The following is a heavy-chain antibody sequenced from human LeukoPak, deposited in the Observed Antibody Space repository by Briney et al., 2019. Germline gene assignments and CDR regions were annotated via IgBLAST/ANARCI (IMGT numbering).Heavy chain of an antibody. V-gene: IGHV1-69*05. J-gene: IGHJ5*02. CDR3: ARGGVLWFGEYTNWFDP. CDR2: IIPIFGTA. D-gene: IGHD3-10*01. CDR1: GGTFSSYA. Sequence: EASVKVSCKASGGTFSSYAISWVRQAPGQGLEWMGGIIPIFGTANYAQKFQGRVTITTDESTSTAYMELSSLRSEDTAVYYCARGGVLWFGEYTNWFDPWGQGTLVTVSS.